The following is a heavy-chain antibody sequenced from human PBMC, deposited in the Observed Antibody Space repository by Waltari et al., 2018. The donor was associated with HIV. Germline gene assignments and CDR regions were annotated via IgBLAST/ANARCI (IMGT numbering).Heavy chain of an antibody. V-gene: IGHV3-21*01. D-gene: IGHD3-16*01. J-gene: IGHJ6*02. CDR3: ARDFWGGYYYGMDV. CDR1: GFTFSSYS. Sequence: EVQLVESGGGLVKPGGSLRLSCAASGFTFSSYSLNWVRQAPGKGLGWVSSISGSSSYIYDADSVKGRFTISRDNAKNSLYLQMNSLRAEDTAVYYCARDFWGGYYYGMDVWGQGTTVTVSS. CDR2: ISGSSSYI.